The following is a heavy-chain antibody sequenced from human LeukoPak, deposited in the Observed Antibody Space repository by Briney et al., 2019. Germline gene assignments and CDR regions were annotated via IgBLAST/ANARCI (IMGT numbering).Heavy chain of an antibody. D-gene: IGHD3-22*01. V-gene: IGHV1-18*04. CDR1: GYTFTSYG. J-gene: IGHJ5*02. CDR2: ISAYNGNT. CDR3: ARDKYYYDSSGYYFDNWFDP. Sequence: ASVKVSCKASGYTFTSYGISWVRQAPGQGLEWMGWISAYNGNTNYAQKLQGRVTMTTDTSTSTAYMELRSLRSDGTAVYYCARDKYYYDSSGYYFDNWFDPWGQGTLVTVSS.